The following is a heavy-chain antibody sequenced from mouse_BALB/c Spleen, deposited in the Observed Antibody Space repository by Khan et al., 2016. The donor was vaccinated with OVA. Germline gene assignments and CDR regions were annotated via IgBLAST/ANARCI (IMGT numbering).Heavy chain of an antibody. CDR1: GYTFTDYS. CDR3: SRRLIPYPWCFRV. Sequence: QIQLVQSGPELKKPGETVKISCKASGYTFTDYSMHWVKQAPGKGLKWMGWINTETGEPTYADDFKGRFAFSLETSASTAYLQINNLKNEDTATXFWSRRLIPYPWCFRVWGAGTTVTVSS. D-gene: IGHD2-2*01. V-gene: IGHV9-2-1*01. CDR2: INTETGEP. J-gene: IGHJ1*01.